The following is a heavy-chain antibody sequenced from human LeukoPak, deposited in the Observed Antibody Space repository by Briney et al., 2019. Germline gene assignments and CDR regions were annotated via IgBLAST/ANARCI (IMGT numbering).Heavy chain of an antibody. CDR3: AGRLQQLAGVFDY. CDR2: ISSSSSYI. J-gene: IGHJ4*02. V-gene: IGHV3-21*01. CDR1: GFTFSSYS. Sequence: GGSLRLSCAASGFTFSSYSMNWVRQAPGKGLEWVSSISSSSSYIYYADSVKGRFTISRDNAKNSLYLQMNSLRAEDTAVYYCAGRLQQLAGVFDYWGQGTLVTVSS. D-gene: IGHD6-13*01.